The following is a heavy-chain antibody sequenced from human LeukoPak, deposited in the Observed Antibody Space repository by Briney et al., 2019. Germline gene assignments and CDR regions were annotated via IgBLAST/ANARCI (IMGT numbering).Heavy chain of an antibody. D-gene: IGHD3-22*01. CDR1: GGSFSGYY. CDR2: INHSGST. J-gene: IGHJ4*02. Sequence: QPSETLSLTCAVYGGSFSGYYWSWIRQPPGKGLEWIGEINHSGSTNYNPSLKSRVTISVDTSKNQFSLKLSSVTAADTAVYYCAGRRHLSTYYYDSSGYYYLVYWGQGTLVTVSS. V-gene: IGHV4-34*01. CDR3: AGRRHLSTYYYDSSGYYYLVY.